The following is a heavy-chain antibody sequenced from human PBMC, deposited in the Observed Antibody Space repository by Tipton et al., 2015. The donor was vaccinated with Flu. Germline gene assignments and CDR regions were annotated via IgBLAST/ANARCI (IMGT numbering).Heavy chain of an antibody. Sequence: QLVQSGAEVKKPGASVKVSCKASGYTFTGYYMHWVRQAPGQGLEWMGWINPNSGGTNYAQKFQGRVTMTRDTSISTAYMELSRLRSDGTAVYCWGRGDWYSSSWSYDCGMDVWGQGTTVTVSS. D-gene: IGHD6-13*01. J-gene: IGHJ6*02. CDR3: GRGDWYSSSWSYDCGMDV. CDR1: GYTFTGYY. CDR2: INPNSGGT. V-gene: IGHV1-2*02.